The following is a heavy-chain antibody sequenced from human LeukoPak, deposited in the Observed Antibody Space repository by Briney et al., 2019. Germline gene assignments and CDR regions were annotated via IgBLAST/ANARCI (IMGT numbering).Heavy chain of an antibody. Sequence: GASVTVSFKASGGTFSIYAISWGRQAPGPGLEWMGRIIPILGIANYAQKFQGRVTITADKSTSTAYMELSSLRSEDTAVYYCARDMVRGELYCVMDVWGQGTTVTVSS. D-gene: IGHD3-10*01. CDR1: GGTFSIYA. J-gene: IGHJ6*02. V-gene: IGHV1-69*04. CDR3: ARDMVRGELYCVMDV. CDR2: IIPILGIA.